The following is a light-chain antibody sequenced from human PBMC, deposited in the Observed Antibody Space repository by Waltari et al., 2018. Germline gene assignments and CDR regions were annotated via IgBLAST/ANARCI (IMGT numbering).Light chain of an antibody. Sequence: DIQMTQSPSSLSASVGDRVTITCRASQSITSSLNWYQQRPGKAPKLMIYPASSLHSGVPSRFSGSGSATDFTLTINSLQPEDFATYYCQQSHSSPLTFGGGTKVEN. CDR3: QQSHSSPLT. CDR2: PAS. J-gene: IGKJ4*01. V-gene: IGKV1-39*01. CDR1: QSITSS.